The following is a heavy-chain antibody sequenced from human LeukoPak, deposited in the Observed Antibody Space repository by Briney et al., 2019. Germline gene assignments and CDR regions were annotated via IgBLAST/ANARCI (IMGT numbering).Heavy chain of an antibody. J-gene: IGHJ6*02. D-gene: IGHD2-2*02. CDR2: ISWNSGSI. CDR3: ALVPAAIRGYYYYGMDV. CDR1: GFTFDDYA. Sequence: GGSLRLSCAASGFTFDDYAMHWVRQAPGKGLEWVSGISWNSGSIGYADSVKGRFTISRDNAKNSLCLQMNSLRAEDTALYYCALVPAAIRGYYYYGMDVWGQGTTVTVSS. V-gene: IGHV3-9*01.